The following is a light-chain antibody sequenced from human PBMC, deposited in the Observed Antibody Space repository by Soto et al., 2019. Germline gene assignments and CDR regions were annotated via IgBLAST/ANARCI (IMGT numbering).Light chain of an antibody. J-gene: IGKJ4*01. Sequence: EIVLTQSPDTLSLSPGERATLSCRASQSVSSYLAWYQQKPGQAPRLLIYEASNRATVIPARFSGSGSVTNFTLTISSLEPEDFAVYYCQQRSNLLTFGGGTKVEIK. CDR1: QSVSSY. V-gene: IGKV3-11*01. CDR2: EAS. CDR3: QQRSNLLT.